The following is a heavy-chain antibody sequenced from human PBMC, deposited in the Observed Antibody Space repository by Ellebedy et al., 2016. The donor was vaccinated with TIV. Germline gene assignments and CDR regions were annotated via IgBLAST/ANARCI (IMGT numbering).Heavy chain of an antibody. V-gene: IGHV3-23*01. J-gene: IGHJ3*02. CDR3: AKDQASGEYDYGWGTFDI. Sequence: GESLKISXAASGFTFNSYAMSWVRQAPGKGLEWVSGISASGGSTPDADSVRGRFTVSRDNSKNTLYLQMNSLRAEDTAVYFCAKDQASGEYDYGWGTFDIWGQGTVVTVPS. D-gene: IGHD3-10*01. CDR1: GFTFNSYA. CDR2: ISASGGST.